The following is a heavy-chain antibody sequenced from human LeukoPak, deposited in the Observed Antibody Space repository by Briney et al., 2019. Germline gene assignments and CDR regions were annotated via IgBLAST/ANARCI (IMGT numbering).Heavy chain of an antibody. CDR2: INHSGST. CDR3: ARSEYSSSSIDFDY. J-gene: IGHJ4*02. CDR1: GGSFSGYY. V-gene: IGHV4-34*01. Sequence: SETLSLTCAVYGGSFSGYYWSWIRQPPGKGLEWIGEINHSGSTNYNPSLKSRVTISVDTSKNKFSLKLSSVTAADTAVYYCARSEYSSSSIDFDYWGQGTLVTVSS. D-gene: IGHD6-6*01.